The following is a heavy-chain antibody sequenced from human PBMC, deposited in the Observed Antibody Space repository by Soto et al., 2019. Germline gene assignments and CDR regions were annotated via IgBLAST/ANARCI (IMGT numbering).Heavy chain of an antibody. J-gene: IGHJ4*02. CDR2: ISYDGSNK. V-gene: IGHV3-30-3*01. CDR1: GFTFSSYA. Sequence: QVQLVESGGGVVQPGRSLRLSCAASGFTFSSYAMHWVRQAPGRGLEWVAVISYDGSNKYYADSVKGRFTISRDNSKNTLYLQMNSLRAEDTAVYYCARDRAHRDAYWGQGTLVTVSS. CDR3: ARDRAHRDAY. D-gene: IGHD2-21*02.